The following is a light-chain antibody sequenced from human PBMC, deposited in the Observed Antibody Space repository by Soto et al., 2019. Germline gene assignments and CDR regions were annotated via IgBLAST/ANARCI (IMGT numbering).Light chain of an antibody. J-gene: IGLJ1*01. Sequence: QSALTQPASVSGSPGQSITISCTGTSSDVGSYNLVSWYQHHPGTAPKLIIYEVTKRPSGVSNRFSASKSGNTASLTISGLQAEDDADYYCCPYAPTRNSYVFGSGTKLTVL. CDR1: SSDVGSYNL. CDR3: CPYAPTRNSYV. CDR2: EVT. V-gene: IGLV2-23*02.